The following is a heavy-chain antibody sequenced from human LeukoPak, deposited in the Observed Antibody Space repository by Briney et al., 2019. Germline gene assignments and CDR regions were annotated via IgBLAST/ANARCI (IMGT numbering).Heavy chain of an antibody. CDR3: ARRAGDGYNFHYFDY. CDR1: GGTFSGYY. D-gene: IGHD5-24*01. CDR2: IHHSGST. J-gene: IGHJ4*02. V-gene: IGHV4-34*01. Sequence: SETLSLTCAVYGGTFSGYYWSWIRQPPGKGLEWIGEIHHSGSTNYNPSLKSRVTISVDTSKKQFSLKLSSVTAADTAVYYCARRAGDGYNFHYFDYWGQGTLVTVSS.